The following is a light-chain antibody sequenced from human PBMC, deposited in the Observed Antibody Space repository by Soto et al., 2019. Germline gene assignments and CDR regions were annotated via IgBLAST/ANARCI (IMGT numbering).Light chain of an antibody. CDR1: PSVSSN. CDR2: GAS. Sequence: EIVMTQSPATLSVSPGERATLSCRASPSVSSNLAWYQQQPGQAPRLLIYGASTRATGIPARLSGSGSGTECTLSISSLQSVDLAVDYCQQHNNWPPTFGQGTKVEIK. J-gene: IGKJ1*01. V-gene: IGKV3-15*01. CDR3: QQHNNWPPT.